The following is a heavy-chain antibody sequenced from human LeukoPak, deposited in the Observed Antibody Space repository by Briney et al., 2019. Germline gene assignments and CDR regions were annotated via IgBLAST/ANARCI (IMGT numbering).Heavy chain of an antibody. V-gene: IGHV3-23*01. CDR1: GLTFSSFA. J-gene: IGHJ4*02. Sequence: GGSLRLSCAASGLTFSSFAMSWVRQAPGKGLEWVSAISGSGGSTYYADSVQGRFTISRDNSKNTLYLQMNSLRAEDTAVYYCAKSYYYDKLAYYWGQGTLVTVSS. D-gene: IGHD3-22*01. CDR3: AKSYYYDKLAYY. CDR2: ISGSGGST.